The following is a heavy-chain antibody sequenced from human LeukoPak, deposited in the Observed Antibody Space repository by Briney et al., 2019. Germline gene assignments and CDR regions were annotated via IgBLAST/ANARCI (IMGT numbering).Heavy chain of an antibody. CDR1: GFAFGSEA. CDR3: AKDSDSSGWYRAFDI. CDR2: ISPGGGTT. V-gene: IGHV3-23*01. J-gene: IGHJ3*02. D-gene: IGHD6-19*01. Sequence: GGSLRLSCAASGFAFGSEAMSWVRQSPARGLEWVASISPGGGTTYYADYVKGRFTISRDNSKNTLYLQMNSLRAEDTAVYYCAKDSDSSGWYRAFDIWGQGTMVTVSS.